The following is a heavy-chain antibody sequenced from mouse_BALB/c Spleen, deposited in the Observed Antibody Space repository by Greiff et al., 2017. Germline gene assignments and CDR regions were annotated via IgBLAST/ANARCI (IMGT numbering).Heavy chain of an antibody. J-gene: IGHJ3*01. V-gene: IGHV3-6*02. Sequence: EVQLQQSGPGLVKPSQSLSLTCSVTGYSITSGYYWNWIRQFPGNKLEWMGYISYDGSNNYNPSLKNRISITRDTSKNQFFLKLNSVTTEDTATYYCARGDYGYPYWGQGTLVTVSA. D-gene: IGHD1-2*01. CDR1: GYSITSGYY. CDR2: ISYDGSN. CDR3: ARGDYGYPY.